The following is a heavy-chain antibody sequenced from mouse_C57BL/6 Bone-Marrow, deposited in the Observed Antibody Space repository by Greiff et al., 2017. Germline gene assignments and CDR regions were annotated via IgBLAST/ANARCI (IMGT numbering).Heavy chain of an antibody. CDR1: GYSITSGYY. D-gene: IGHD1-1*01. CDR2: ISYDGSN. V-gene: IGHV3-6*01. CDR3: ARGPNYYGNSFDY. J-gene: IGHJ2*01. Sequence: VQLQQSGPGLVKPSQSLSLTCSVTGYSITSGYYWNWIRQFPGNKLEWMGYISYDGSNNYNPSLTNRISITRDTSKNQFFLKLNSVTTEDTATYYCARGPNYYGNSFDYWGQGTTLTVSS.